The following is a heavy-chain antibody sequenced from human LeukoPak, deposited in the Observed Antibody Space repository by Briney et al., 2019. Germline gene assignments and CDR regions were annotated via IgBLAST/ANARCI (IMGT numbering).Heavy chain of an antibody. CDR3: ARGTDDYVWGSYRTPFDY. CDR2: IYTSGST. Sequence: SETLSLTCTVSGDSISSYYWSWIRQPAGKGLEWIGRIYTSGSTNYNPSLKSRVTMSVDTSKNQFSLKLSSVTAADTAVYYCARGTDDYVWGSYRTPFDYWGQGTLVTVSS. J-gene: IGHJ4*02. V-gene: IGHV4-4*07. D-gene: IGHD3-16*02. CDR1: GDSISSYY.